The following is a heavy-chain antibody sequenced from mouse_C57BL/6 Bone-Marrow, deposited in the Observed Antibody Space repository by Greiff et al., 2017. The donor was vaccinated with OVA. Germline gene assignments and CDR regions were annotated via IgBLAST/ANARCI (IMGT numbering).Heavy chain of an antibody. D-gene: IGHD1-1*01. CDR2: IFPGSGST. Sequence: QVQLKESGPELVKPGASVKISCKASGYTFTDYYINWVKQRPGQGLEWIGWIFPGSGSTYYNEKFKGKATLTVDKSSSTAYMLLSSLTSEDSAVYFCAIYYYGSSYRYWGQGTTLTVSS. CDR3: AIYYYGSSYRY. CDR1: GYTFTDYY. J-gene: IGHJ2*01. V-gene: IGHV1-75*01.